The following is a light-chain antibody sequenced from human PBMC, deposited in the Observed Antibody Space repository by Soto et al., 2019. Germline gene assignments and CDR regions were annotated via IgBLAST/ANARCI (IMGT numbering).Light chain of an antibody. V-gene: IGKV3-20*01. CDR2: GAS. CDR3: QQYGSSGT. Sequence: EVVMTQSPATLSVSPGERATLSFRASQSVSNNYLAWYQQKPGQAPRLLIYGASNRATGIPDRFSGSGSGTDFTLTISRLEPEDFAVYYCQQYGSSGTFGQGTTVDIK. J-gene: IGKJ1*01. CDR1: QSVSNNY.